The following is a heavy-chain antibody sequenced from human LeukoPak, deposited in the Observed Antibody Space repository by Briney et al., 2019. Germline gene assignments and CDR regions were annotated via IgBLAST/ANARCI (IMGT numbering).Heavy chain of an antibody. CDR2: ISNDGNNK. V-gene: IGHV3-30*18. D-gene: IGHD3-10*01. CDR1: GFTFSSYG. J-gene: IGHJ4*02. CDR3: AKEIYFGSGSYPDY. Sequence: GGSLRLSCAASGFTFSSYGIHWVRQAPGKGLEWVAAISNDGNNKYYADSVKGRFTISGDNSKNTLYLQMNSLRAEDTAVYYCAKEIYFGSGSYPDYWGQGTLVIVSS.